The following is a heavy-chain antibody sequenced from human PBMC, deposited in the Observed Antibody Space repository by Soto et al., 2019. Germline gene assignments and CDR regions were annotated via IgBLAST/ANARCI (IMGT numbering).Heavy chain of an antibody. Sequence: EVQLVESGGGLVEPGGSLRLSCAASGFNFNNHTMNWVRQAPGKGLEWVSSISSGSSYIYYADSVKGRFTISRDNAKNSLYLQMNSLRVEDTAVYYCANRDGDNYLARFDYWGQGTLVTVSS. J-gene: IGHJ4*02. CDR1: GFNFNNHT. CDR3: ANRDGDNYLARFDY. CDR2: ISSGSSYI. V-gene: IGHV3-21*01. D-gene: IGHD4-17*01.